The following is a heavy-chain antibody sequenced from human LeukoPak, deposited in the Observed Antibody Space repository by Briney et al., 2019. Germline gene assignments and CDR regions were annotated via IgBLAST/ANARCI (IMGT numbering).Heavy chain of an antibody. CDR2: IYHSGST. V-gene: IGHV4-4*02. D-gene: IGHD5-24*01. CDR1: GGSISSSNW. J-gene: IGHJ4*02. CDR3: AREGGGDGYNYRGYFDY. Sequence: PSGTLSLTCAVSGGSISSSNWWSWVRQPPGKGLEWIGEIYHSGSTNYNPSLKSRVTISVDKSKNQFSLKLSSVTAADTAVYYCAREGGGDGYNYRGYFDYWGQGTLVTVSS.